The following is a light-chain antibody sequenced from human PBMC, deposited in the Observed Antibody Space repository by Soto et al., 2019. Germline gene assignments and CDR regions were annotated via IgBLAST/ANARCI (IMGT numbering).Light chain of an antibody. CDR3: SSYTSSSTLSYV. V-gene: IGLV2-14*01. CDR1: SRDVGGYNY. CDR2: DVS. J-gene: IGLJ1*01. Sequence: QSVLTQPASGSGAPGRSITVSWTGTSRDVGGYNYVSWYQQHPGKAPKLMIYDVSNRPSGVSNRSSGSKSGNTASLTISGLQAEDEADYYCSSYTSSSTLSYVFGTGTKVTVL.